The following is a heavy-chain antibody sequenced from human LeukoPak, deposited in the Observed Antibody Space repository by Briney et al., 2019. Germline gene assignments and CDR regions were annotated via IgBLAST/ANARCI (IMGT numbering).Heavy chain of an antibody. CDR2: INHSGST. D-gene: IGHD3-10*01. CDR1: GGSISSHY. V-gene: IGHV4-34*01. CDR3: ARHKRSWYYYMDV. Sequence: SETLSLTCTVSGGSISSHYWSWIRQPPGKGLEWIGEINHSGSTNYNPSLKSRVTISVDTSKKQFSLKLSSVTAADTAVYYCARHKRSWYYYMDVWGKGTTVTISS. J-gene: IGHJ6*03.